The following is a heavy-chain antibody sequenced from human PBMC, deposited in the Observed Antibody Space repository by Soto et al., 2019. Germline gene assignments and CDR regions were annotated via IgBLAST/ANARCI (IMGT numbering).Heavy chain of an antibody. D-gene: IGHD2-2*01. CDR1: GFTFSSYG. CDR3: ARVVPAEACRSFDY. V-gene: IGHV3-33*01. Sequence: QVQLVESGGGVVQPGRSLRLSCAASGFTFSSYGMHWVRQAPGTGLEWGAVIWYDGSNKYYADSVKGRFTISRDNSKKTMYLQMNSLRAEDTAVYYCARVVPAEACRSFDYWGQGTLVTVSS. CDR2: IWYDGSNK. J-gene: IGHJ4*02.